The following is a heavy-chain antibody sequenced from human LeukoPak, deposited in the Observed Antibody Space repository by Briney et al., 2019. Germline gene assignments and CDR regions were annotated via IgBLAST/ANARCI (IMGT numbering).Heavy chain of an antibody. CDR2: AGWAGGTT. V-gene: IGHV3-43*01. CDR3: ARGSDRVVNDY. CDR1: GFNFDRYT. J-gene: IGHJ4*02. Sequence: GGSLRLSCATSGFNFDRYTIHWVRQAPGKGLEWVSLAGWAGGTTFYSDSVRGRVTISRDNSKNTLYLQMNSLRAEDTAVYYCARGSDRVVNDYWGQGTLVTVSS. D-gene: IGHD3-16*01.